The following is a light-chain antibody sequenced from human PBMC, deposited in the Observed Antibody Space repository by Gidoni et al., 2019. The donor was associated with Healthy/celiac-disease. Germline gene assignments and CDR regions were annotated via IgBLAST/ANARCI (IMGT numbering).Light chain of an antibody. V-gene: IGKV3-20*01. Sequence: EIVLTQSPGTLSLSPGERATLSCRASQSVTNNYLAWNQQKRGQAPRLVIYDASNSATGIPDRFSGSGSGPDFTLTISRLEPEDFAVYYCQQSGSSPYTFGQGSKLEIK. CDR3: QQSGSSPYT. CDR1: QSVTNNY. CDR2: DAS. J-gene: IGKJ2*01.